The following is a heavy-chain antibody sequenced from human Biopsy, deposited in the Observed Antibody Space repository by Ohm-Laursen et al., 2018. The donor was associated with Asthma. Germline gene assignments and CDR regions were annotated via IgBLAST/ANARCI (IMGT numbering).Heavy chain of an antibody. CDR3: ARDHCSALWAGVSTDNCYFDY. Sequence: SSVKVSCKASGGMFGNYAISWVRQAPGQGLEWMGGIMPPFGLTNYAQRFQDRLTISADKSTRTAYMELRRLRSEDSAVYYCARDHCSALWAGVSTDNCYFDYWGQGTLLTVSP. J-gene: IGHJ4*02. D-gene: IGHD5/OR15-5a*01. CDR1: GGMFGNYA. CDR2: IMPPFGLT. V-gene: IGHV1-69*17.